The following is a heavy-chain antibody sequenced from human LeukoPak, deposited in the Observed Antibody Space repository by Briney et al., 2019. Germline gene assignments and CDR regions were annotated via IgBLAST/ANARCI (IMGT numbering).Heavy chain of an antibody. D-gene: IGHD1-1*01. CDR2: ISSSGSTI. CDR1: GFTFSDYY. V-gene: IGHV3-11*04. J-gene: IGHJ2*01. CDR3: ASRVTGTAEYWYFDL. Sequence: AGGSLRLSCAASGFTFSDYYMSWIRQAPGKGLEWVSYISSSGSTIYYADSVKGRFTISRDNAKNSLYLQMNSLRAKDTAVYYCASRVTGTAEYWYFDLWGRGTLVTVSS.